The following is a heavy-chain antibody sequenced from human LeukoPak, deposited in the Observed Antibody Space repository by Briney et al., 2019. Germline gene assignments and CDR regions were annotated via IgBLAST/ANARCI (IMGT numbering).Heavy chain of an antibody. CDR2: IWYDGSNK. CDR3: ARDPRYSSSWYGVFDY. Sequence: LSLTCAVYGGSFSGYYWSWIRQPPGKGLEWVAVIWYDGSNKYYADSVKGRFTISRDNSKNTLYLQMNSLRAEDTAVYYCARDPRYSSSWYGVFDYWGQGTLVTVSS. D-gene: IGHD6-13*01. V-gene: IGHV3-33*08. CDR1: GGSFSGYY. J-gene: IGHJ4*02.